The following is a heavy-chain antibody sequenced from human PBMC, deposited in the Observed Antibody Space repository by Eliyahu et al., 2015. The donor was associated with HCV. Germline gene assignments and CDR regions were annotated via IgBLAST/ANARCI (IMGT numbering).Heavy chain of an antibody. CDR2: LSTDGSTT. CDR3: TRAGGGSKNAFDI. D-gene: IGHD3-10*01. Sequence: EVQLVESGGGLVQPGGSLRLSCAASGFXLSSYWIHWVRQIPGKGLMWVLRLSTDGSTTRFADFVKGRFTVSRDNAKNTVYVQMNSLSAEDTAVYYCTRAGGGSKNAFDIWGQGTMVTVSS. J-gene: IGHJ3*02. V-gene: IGHV3-74*01. CDR1: GFXLSSYW.